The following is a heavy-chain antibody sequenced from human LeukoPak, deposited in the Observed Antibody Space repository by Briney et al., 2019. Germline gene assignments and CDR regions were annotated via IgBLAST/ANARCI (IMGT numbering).Heavy chain of an antibody. CDR1: GGSISSSSYY. V-gene: IGHV4-39*01. J-gene: IGHJ4*02. D-gene: IGHD3-16*02. CDR3: ARSDYVWGSYRFLFDY. Sequence: SETLSLTCTVSGGSISSSSYYWGWIRQPPGKGLEWIGSIYYSGSTYYNPSLKSRVTISVDTSKNQFSLKLSSVTAADTAVYYCARSDYVWGSYRFLFDYWGQGTLVTVSS. CDR2: IYYSGST.